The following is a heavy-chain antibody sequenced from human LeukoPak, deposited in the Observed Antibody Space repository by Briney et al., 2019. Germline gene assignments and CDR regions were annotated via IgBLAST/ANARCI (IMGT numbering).Heavy chain of an antibody. D-gene: IGHD6-19*01. V-gene: IGHV4-4*07. Sequence: SETLSLTCTVSGGSVSTYSWSWIRQPAGKGLEWIGRFYSSGSTSYNPSLKSRVSMSIDTSKNQFSLNLTSVTAADTAVYYCAKVAGSRYFDIWGRSTLVTVSS. J-gene: IGHJ2*01. CDR1: GGSVSTYS. CDR3: AKVAGSRYFDI. CDR2: FYSSGST.